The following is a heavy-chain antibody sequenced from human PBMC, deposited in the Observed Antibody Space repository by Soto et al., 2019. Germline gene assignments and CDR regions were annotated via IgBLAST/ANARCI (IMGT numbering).Heavy chain of an antibody. CDR3: ARGRGYSYGPYYFDY. CDR1: GGSISSEGYY. Sequence: QVPLQESGPGLVKPSQTLSLTCTVSGGSISSEGYYWSGFRQLPGKGLEWIGDIYYSGTTYHNPSLRSRLTLSGDASTNQFSLKLSSVTAADTALYYCARGRGYSYGPYYFDYWGQGTLVTVSS. J-gene: IGHJ4*02. D-gene: IGHD5-18*01. V-gene: IGHV4-31*03. CDR2: IYYSGTT.